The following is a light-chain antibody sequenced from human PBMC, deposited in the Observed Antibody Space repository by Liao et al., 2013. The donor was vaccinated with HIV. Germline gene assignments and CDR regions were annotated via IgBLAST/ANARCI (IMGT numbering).Light chain of an antibody. Sequence: SYELTQPPSVSVSPGQTASITCSGDKLGDKYACWYQQKPGQSPVLVIYQDTERPSGIPERFSGSNSGNTATLTISRVEAGDEADYYCQVWDSSSDHYVFGAGTKVTVL. J-gene: IGLJ1*01. CDR2: QDT. CDR3: QVWDSSSDHYV. V-gene: IGLV3-1*01. CDR1: KLGDKY.